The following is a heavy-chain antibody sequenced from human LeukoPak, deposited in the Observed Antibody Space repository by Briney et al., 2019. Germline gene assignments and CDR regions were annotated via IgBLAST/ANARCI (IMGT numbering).Heavy chain of an antibody. CDR2: IIPIFGTA. Sequence: ASVKVSCKASGCTFSSYAMSWVRQAPGQGLEWMGGIIPIFGTANYAQKLQGRVTITTDESTNTAYMELNSLRSEDTAVYYCETDGLRYYDGCPNYYYYYMDVWGKGTTVTVSS. V-gene: IGHV1-69*05. CDR1: GCTFSSYA. CDR3: ETDGLRYYDGCPNYYYYYMDV. J-gene: IGHJ6*03. D-gene: IGHD3-9*01.